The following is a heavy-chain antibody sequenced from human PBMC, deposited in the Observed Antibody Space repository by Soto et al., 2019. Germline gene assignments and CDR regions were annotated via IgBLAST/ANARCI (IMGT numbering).Heavy chain of an antibody. CDR1: GGTFSTSS. J-gene: IGHJ4*02. CDR3: ARDVVRSTAGDS. D-gene: IGHD2-15*01. Sequence: QLQLVQSGTAVMEPGSSMKVSCKASGGTFSTSSFVWVRQGPGQGLDWMGGIIPIFTRTNFAQKFQGRVTFSADESTRTTYMELRSLTSEDTAIYYFARDVVRSTAGDSWGQGTLVTVSS. CDR2: IIPIFTRT. V-gene: IGHV1-69*01.